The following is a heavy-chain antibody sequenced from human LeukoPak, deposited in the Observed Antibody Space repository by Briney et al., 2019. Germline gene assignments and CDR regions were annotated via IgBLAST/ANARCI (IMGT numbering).Heavy chain of an antibody. V-gene: IGHV4-31*11. D-gene: IGHD7-27*01. CDR3: ARELGIEGDY. CDR2: IYYSGST. CDR1: GGSISSTNW. J-gene: IGHJ4*02. Sequence: SETLSLTCAVSGGSISSTNWWSWVRQHPGKGLEWIGYIYYSGSTYYNPSLKSRVTISVDTSKNQFSLKLSSVTAADTAVYYCARELGIEGDYWGQGTLVTVSS.